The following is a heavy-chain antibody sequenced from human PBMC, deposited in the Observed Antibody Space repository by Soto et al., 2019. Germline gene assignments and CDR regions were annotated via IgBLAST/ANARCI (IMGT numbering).Heavy chain of an antibody. Sequence: PGGSLRLSCAASGFTFDDYGMSWARQAPGKGLEWVSGVNWNGGSTGYADSVKGRFTISRDDSKSTLYLQMNSLRPEDTAVYYCARDKIKGAPDYLDSWGQGTLVTVSS. CDR1: GFTFDDYG. D-gene: IGHD1-26*01. J-gene: IGHJ4*02. CDR3: ARDKIKGAPDYLDS. V-gene: IGHV3-20*04. CDR2: VNWNGGST.